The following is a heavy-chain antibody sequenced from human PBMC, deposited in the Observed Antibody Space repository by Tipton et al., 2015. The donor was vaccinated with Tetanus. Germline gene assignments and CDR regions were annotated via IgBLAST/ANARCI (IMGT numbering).Heavy chain of an antibody. V-gene: IGHV4-59*01. J-gene: IGHJ1*01. CDR3: AGVTAQRTELYFEH. D-gene: IGHD2-8*02. Sequence: TLSLTCSVSGASISSYYWNWIRQVPGKGLEWIGYTHHSGNTNYNPSLSGRVTTSVDTSKNQISLKMTSVTAADTAVYYCAGVTAQRTELYFEHWGQGTQVTVSS. CDR1: GASISSYY. CDR2: THHSGNT.